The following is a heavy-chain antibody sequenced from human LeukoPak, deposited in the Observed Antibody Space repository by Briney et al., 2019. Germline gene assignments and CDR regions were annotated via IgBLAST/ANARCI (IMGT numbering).Heavy chain of an antibody. D-gene: IGHD3-22*01. CDR2: IYYSGST. CDR1: GGSISSSSYY. V-gene: IGHV4-39*07. J-gene: IGHJ4*02. CDR3: ASTYYYDSSGYNFDY. Sequence: PSETLSLTCTVSGGSISSSSYYWGWIRQPPGKGLEWIGSIYYSGSTYYNPSFKSRVTISVDTSKNQFSLKLSSVTAADTAVYYCASTYYYDSSGYNFDYWGQGTLVTVSS.